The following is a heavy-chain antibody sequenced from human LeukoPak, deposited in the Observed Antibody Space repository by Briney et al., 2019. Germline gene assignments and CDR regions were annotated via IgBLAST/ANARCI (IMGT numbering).Heavy chain of an antibody. J-gene: IGHJ4*02. Sequence: ASVKVSCKASGYTFTSYYMHWVRQAPGQGLEWMGWINPNSGGTNYALKFQGRVTMTRDTSISTAYMELSRLRSDDTAVYYCAREVGSIAARPTVRPSLGYWGQGTLVTVSS. D-gene: IGHD6-6*01. CDR1: GYTFTSYY. CDR2: INPNSGGT. V-gene: IGHV1-2*02. CDR3: AREVGSIAARPTVRPSLGY.